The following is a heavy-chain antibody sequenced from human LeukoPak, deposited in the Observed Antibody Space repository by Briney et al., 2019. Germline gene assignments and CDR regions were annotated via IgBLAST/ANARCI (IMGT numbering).Heavy chain of an antibody. V-gene: IGHV4-34*01. Sequence: PSETLSLTCAVYGGSFSGYYWSWIRQPPGKGLEWIGEINHSGSTNYNPSLKSRVTISVDTSKNQFSLKLSSVTAADTAVYYCARRTVRGVIKYWDQGSLVTVSS. CDR2: INHSGST. CDR3: ARRTVRGVIKY. D-gene: IGHD3-10*01. J-gene: IGHJ4*02. CDR1: GGSFSGYY.